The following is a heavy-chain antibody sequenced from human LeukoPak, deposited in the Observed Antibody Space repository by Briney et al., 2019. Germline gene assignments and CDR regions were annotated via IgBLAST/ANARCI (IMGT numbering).Heavy chain of an antibody. D-gene: IGHD3-16*02. Sequence: PSETLSLTCAVYGGSFSGYYWSWIRQPPGKGLEWIGEINHSGSTNYNPSLKGRVTISVDTSKNQFSLKLSSVTAADTAVYYCARGPTYDYVWGSYRPPLDYWGQGTLVTVSS. CDR1: GGSFSGYY. V-gene: IGHV4-34*01. CDR3: ARGPTYDYVWGSYRPPLDY. CDR2: INHSGST. J-gene: IGHJ4*02.